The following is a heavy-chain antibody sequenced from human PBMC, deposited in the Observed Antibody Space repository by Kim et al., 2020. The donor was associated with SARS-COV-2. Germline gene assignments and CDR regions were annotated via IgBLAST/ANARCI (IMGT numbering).Heavy chain of an antibody. Sequence: GGSLRLSCAASGFILSTHAMHWVRQAPGKGLEWMAVISYDGSIKYYADSVRGRFTISRDSPKNTLYLQMNSLRPEDTAVYYCAKTTTGFLKNYGMDVWG. V-gene: IGHV3-30*18. D-gene: IGHD1-1*01. CDR1: GFILSTHA. J-gene: IGHJ6*02. CDR2: ISYDGSIK. CDR3: AKTTTGFLKNYGMDV.